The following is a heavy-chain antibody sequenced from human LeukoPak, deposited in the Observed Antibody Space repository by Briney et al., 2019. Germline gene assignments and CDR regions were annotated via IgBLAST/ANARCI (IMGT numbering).Heavy chain of an antibody. V-gene: IGHV1-69*13. D-gene: IGHD2-2*01. Sequence: RASVKVSCKASGGTFSSYAISWVRQAPGQGLEWMGGIIPIFGTANYAQKFQGRVTITADESTSTAYMELSSLRSEDTAVYYCARGGLQLLSDYWGQGTLVTVSS. CDR2: IIPIFGTA. J-gene: IGHJ4*02. CDR1: GGTFSSYA. CDR3: ARGGLQLLSDY.